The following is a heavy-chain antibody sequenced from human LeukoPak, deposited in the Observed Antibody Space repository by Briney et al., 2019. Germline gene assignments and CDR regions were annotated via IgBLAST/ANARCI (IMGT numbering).Heavy chain of an antibody. Sequence: GGSLRLSCAASGFTFITYAMSWVRQAPGQGPEWVSTIRDNDESTYYADSVKGSFTISRDNSKNTLYLQMNSLRAEDTAVYYCAKGRYYDSRAYYSLDYFDYWGQGRWSPSLQ. CDR3: AKGRYYDSRAYYSLDYFDY. J-gene: IGHJ4*02. CDR1: GFTFITYA. D-gene: IGHD3-22*01. CDR2: IRDNDEST. V-gene: IGHV3-23*01.